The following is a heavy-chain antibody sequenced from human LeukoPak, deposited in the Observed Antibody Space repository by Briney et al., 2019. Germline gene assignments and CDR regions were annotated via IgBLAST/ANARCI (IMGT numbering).Heavy chain of an antibody. V-gene: IGHV4-38-2*02. CDR3: ARVVAATRIDY. CDR2: LYHSGST. J-gene: IGHJ4*02. CDR1: GYSIRSGYY. Sequence: SETLSLTCTVSGYSIRSGYYWGWIRQPPGKGLEWIGSLYHSGSTYYNPSLKSRVTISVDTSKNQFSLKLSSVIAADRAVYYCARVVAATRIDYWSQGTLVIVSS. D-gene: IGHD2-15*01.